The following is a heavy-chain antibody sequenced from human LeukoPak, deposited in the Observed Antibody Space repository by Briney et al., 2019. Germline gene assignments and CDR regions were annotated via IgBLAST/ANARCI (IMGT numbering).Heavy chain of an antibody. V-gene: IGHV3-30*04. CDR1: GFTFSTYA. J-gene: IGHJ4*02. CDR3: ARQWDLHFDY. Sequence: GGSLRLSCAASGFTFSTYAMHWVRQAPGKGLEWVALILYDGSKKYYADSVKGRFTISRDNSKNTLYLQMNSLRAEDTAVYYCARQWDLHFDYWGQGSLVTVSS. CDR2: ILYDGSKK. D-gene: IGHD1-26*01.